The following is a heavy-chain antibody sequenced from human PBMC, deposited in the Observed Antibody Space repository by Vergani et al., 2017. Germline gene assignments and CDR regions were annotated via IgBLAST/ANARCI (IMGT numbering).Heavy chain of an antibody. J-gene: IGHJ3*02. CDR3: AYIVVVTAITPLIHAFDI. V-gene: IGHV3-11*04. D-gene: IGHD2-21*02. Sequence: QVQLVESGGGLVKPGGSLRLSCAASGFTFSDYYMSWIRKAPGKGLEWVSYISSSGSTIYYADSVKGRFTISRDNAKNSLYLQMNSLRAEDTAVYYCAYIVVVTAITPLIHAFDIWGQGTMVTVSS. CDR2: ISSSGSTI. CDR1: GFTFSDYY.